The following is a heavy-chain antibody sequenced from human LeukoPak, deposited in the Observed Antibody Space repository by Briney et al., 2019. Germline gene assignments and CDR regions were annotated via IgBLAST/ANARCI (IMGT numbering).Heavy chain of an antibody. V-gene: IGHV3-66*01. CDR2: IDSTGST. CDR3: ARRERLGYSYGRGTLDI. D-gene: IGHD5-18*01. J-gene: IGHJ3*02. Sequence: SGGSLRLSCVASGFTFNQYSMNWVRQAPGKGLEWVSFIDSTGSTYYADSVKGRFTISRDNSRNTLYLQMNSLRVEDTAVYYCARRERLGYSYGRGTLDIWGQGTMVTVSS. CDR1: GFTFNQYS.